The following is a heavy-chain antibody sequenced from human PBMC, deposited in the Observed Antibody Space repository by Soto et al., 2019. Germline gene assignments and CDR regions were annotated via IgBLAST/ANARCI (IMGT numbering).Heavy chain of an antibody. CDR2: ISSSSSYI. Sequence: VPLVESGGGLVKPGGSLRLSCAASGFTFSSYSMNWVRQAPGKGLEWVSSISSSSSYIYYADSVKGRFTISRDNAKNSLYLQMNSLRAEDTAVYYCARVISSGWYGGGYWGQGTLVTVSS. CDR3: ARVISSGWYGGGY. D-gene: IGHD6-19*01. J-gene: IGHJ4*02. CDR1: GFTFSSYS. V-gene: IGHV3-21*01.